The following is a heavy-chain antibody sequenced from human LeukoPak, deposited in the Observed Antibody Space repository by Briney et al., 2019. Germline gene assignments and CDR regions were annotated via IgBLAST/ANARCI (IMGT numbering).Heavy chain of an antibody. V-gene: IGHV3-30*02. Sequence: GGSLRLSCATFGFSFESYGLHWVRQAPGKGLEWVTFIPFSGRDENYADSVRGRFTISRDNSKNMVYLQMNSLRPDDTGIYDCVKDCGLGGSRDYWGQGTLVTVSS. CDR2: IPFSGRDE. CDR3: VKDCGLGGSRDY. J-gene: IGHJ4*02. CDR1: GFSFESYG. D-gene: IGHD1-26*01.